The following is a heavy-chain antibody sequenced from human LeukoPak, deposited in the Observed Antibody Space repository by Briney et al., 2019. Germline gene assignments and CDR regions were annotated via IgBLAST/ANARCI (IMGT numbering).Heavy chain of an antibody. CDR3: ARDRDSRNWFDP. D-gene: IGHD2-21*01. J-gene: IGHJ5*02. CDR1: GFTFTNHW. V-gene: IGHV3-7*01. Sequence: GGSLRLSCAASGFTFTNHWMTWVRQAPGKGLEWVANMNPDGSHKYYMDFVEGRFPISRDNAKESLFLQMNNLRAEDTAVYFCARDRDSRNWFDPWGQGTLVIVSS. CDR2: MNPDGSHK.